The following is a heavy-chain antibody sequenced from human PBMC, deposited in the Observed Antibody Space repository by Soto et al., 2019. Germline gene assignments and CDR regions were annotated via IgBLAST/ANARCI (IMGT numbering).Heavy chain of an antibody. V-gene: IGHV1-18*01. Sequence: QAQLVQSGAEVKKPGASVKVSCKASGYNFTSYGISWVRQAPGQGLEWMGWISAYSGDTRNIQKFQGRVTMTRDRSTSTAYMGLRSLRSDDTAVYYCATVAGAFDIWGQGTMVIVSS. CDR1: GYNFTSYG. CDR3: ATVAGAFDI. D-gene: IGHD6-19*01. CDR2: ISAYSGDT. J-gene: IGHJ3*02.